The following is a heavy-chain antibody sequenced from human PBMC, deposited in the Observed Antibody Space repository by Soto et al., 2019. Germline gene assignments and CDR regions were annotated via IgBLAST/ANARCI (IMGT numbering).Heavy chain of an antibody. CDR2: ISYDGSNK. Sequence: VGSLRLSCAASGFTFSSYAMHWVRQAPGKGLEWVAVISYDGSNKYYADSVKGRFTISRDNSKNTLYLQMNSLRAEDTAVYYCARDPYYYDSSGYYPADYWGQGTLVTVSS. J-gene: IGHJ4*02. V-gene: IGHV3-30-3*01. CDR3: ARDPYYYDSSGYYPADY. D-gene: IGHD3-22*01. CDR1: GFTFSSYA.